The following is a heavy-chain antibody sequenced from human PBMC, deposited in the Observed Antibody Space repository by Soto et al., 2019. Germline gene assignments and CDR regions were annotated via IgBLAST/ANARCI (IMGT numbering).Heavy chain of an antibody. D-gene: IGHD3-10*01. CDR3: VLEVRVRGVSVDY. Sequence: QVQLMQSGAEVKKPGSSVRVACKASGTTFSTHDISWVRQAPGHGLEWIGGITPIFGTPNYAQNFQARFRITADGSTRTAYMEVSSLRSEDTAVYYCVLEVRVRGVSVDYWGQGTLVSVSS. CDR1: GTTFSTHD. CDR2: ITPIFGTP. J-gene: IGHJ4*02. V-gene: IGHV1-69*01.